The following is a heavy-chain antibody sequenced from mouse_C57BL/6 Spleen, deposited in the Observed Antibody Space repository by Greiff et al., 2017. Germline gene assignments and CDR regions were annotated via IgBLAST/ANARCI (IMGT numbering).Heavy chain of an antibody. CDR3: ARDPRYDGYRYFDV. Sequence: EVKVVESGGGLVKPGGSLKLSCAASGFTFSSYAMSWVRQTPEKRLEWVATISDGGSYTYYPDNVKGRFTISRDNAKNNLYLQMSHLKSEDTAMYYCARDPRYDGYRYFDVWGTGTTVTVSS. D-gene: IGHD2-3*01. V-gene: IGHV5-4*01. CDR1: GFTFSSYA. CDR2: ISDGGSYT. J-gene: IGHJ1*03.